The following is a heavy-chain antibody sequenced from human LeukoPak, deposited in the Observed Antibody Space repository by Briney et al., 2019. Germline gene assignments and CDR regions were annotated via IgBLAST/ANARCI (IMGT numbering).Heavy chain of an antibody. V-gene: IGHV5-10-1*01. Sequence: GESLKISCKGSGYNFTSYWIGWVRQMPGKGLEWMGIIYPSDSYTNYSPSFQGHVTISADKSISTAYLQWSSLKASDTAMYYCARLERDYYDSSGPRDGAFDIWGQGTMVTVSS. CDR2: IYPSDSYT. J-gene: IGHJ3*02. CDR1: GYNFTSYW. D-gene: IGHD3-22*01. CDR3: ARLERDYYDSSGPRDGAFDI.